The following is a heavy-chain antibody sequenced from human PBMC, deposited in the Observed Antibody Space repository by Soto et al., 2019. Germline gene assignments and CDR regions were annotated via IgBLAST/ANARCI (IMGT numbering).Heavy chain of an antibody. Sequence: QVQLVESGGGVVQPGRSLRLSCAASGFTFSSYAMSWVRQAPGKGLEWVAATSYDGSKEYYTDSVKGRFTVSRDNSKNTLDLQMNSLRAEDTALYYCAGVVYGGNSVSSYWVQGTLVTVSS. CDR2: TSYDGSKE. J-gene: IGHJ4*02. CDR3: AGVVYGGNSVSSY. D-gene: IGHD2-8*02. CDR1: GFTFSSYA. V-gene: IGHV3-30*04.